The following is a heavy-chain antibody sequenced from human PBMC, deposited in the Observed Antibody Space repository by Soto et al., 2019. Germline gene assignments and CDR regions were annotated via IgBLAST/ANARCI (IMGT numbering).Heavy chain of an antibody. CDR3: ARVGGYSYGYAPFDY. J-gene: IGHJ4*02. D-gene: IGHD5-18*01. CDR2: IIPILGIA. Sequence: QVQLVQSGAEVKKPGSSVKVSCKASGGTFSSYTISWVRQAPGQGLEWMGRIIPILGIANYAQKFQGRVTIPADKSTSTAYMELSSLRSEDTAVYYCARVGGYSYGYAPFDYWGQGTLVTVSS. V-gene: IGHV1-69*02. CDR1: GGTFSSYT.